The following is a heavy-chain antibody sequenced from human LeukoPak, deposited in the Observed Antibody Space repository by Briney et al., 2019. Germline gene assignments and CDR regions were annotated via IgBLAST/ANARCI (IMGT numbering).Heavy chain of an antibody. CDR3: ATKGGTMYYYYGMDV. CDR2: IIPILGIA. V-gene: IGHV1-69*04. D-gene: IGHD4/OR15-4a*01. CDR1: GFTFSSYA. J-gene: IGHJ6*02. Sequence: GGSLRLSCAASGFTFSSYAISWVRQAPGQGLEWMGRIIPILGIANYAQKFQGRVTITADKSTSTAYMELSSLRSEDTAVYYCATKGGTMYYYYGMDVWGQGTTVTVSS.